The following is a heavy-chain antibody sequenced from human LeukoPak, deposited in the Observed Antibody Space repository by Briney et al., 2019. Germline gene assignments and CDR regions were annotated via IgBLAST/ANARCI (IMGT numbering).Heavy chain of an antibody. V-gene: IGHV3-7*01. CDR1: GFTFSNYW. CDR2: INQDGSEK. CDR3: AKVEYSSSWYVGY. J-gene: IGHJ4*02. Sequence: GRSLRLSCAASGFTFSNYWMTWVRQAPGKGLEWVGNINQDGSEKHYVDSVKGRFTISRDNSKNTLYLQMNSLRAEDTAVYYCAKVEYSSSWYVGYWGQGTLVTVSS. D-gene: IGHD6-13*01.